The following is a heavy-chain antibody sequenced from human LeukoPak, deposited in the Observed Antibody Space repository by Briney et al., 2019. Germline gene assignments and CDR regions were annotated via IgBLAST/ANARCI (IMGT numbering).Heavy chain of an antibody. CDR3: ARSGYDYGSGWYFDY. J-gene: IGHJ4*02. Sequence: GGSLRLSCAASGFTFSSYGMHWVRQAPGKGLEWVAVISYDGSNKYYADSVKGRFTISRDNSKNTLYLQMNSLRAEDTAVYYCARSGYDYGSGWYFDYWGQGTLVTDSS. CDR2: ISYDGSNK. CDR1: GFTFSSYG. V-gene: IGHV3-30*03. D-gene: IGHD5-12*01.